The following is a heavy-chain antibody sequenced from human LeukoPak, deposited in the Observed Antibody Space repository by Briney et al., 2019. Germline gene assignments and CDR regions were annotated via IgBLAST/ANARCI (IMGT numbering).Heavy chain of an antibody. CDR3: ARSQNYYGSGDY. J-gene: IGHJ4*02. D-gene: IGHD3-10*01. V-gene: IGHV4-61*03. CDR1: GGSVSNGNYY. CDR2: IYCSGNT. Sequence: SETLSLTCTVSGGSVSNGNYYRSWLRQPPGKALEWIGYIYCSGNTNYNPSLEGRVTISVDTSKNHFSVKLSSVTAADTAEYYCARSQNYYGSGDYWSQGTLVTVSS.